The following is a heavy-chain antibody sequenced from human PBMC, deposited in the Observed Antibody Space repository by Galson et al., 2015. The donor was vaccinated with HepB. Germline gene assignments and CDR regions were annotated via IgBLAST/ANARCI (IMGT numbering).Heavy chain of an antibody. CDR2: INWNGGST. V-gene: IGHV3-20*01. CDR3: ARVQCSSGAFDS. D-gene: IGHD6-6*01. CDR1: GFTFDDYG. Sequence: SLRLSCAASGFTFDDYGMSWVRQAPGKGLEWVSGINWNGGSTGYADSVKGRFTISRDNAKNSLYLQMNSLRAEDTALYHCARVQCSSGAFDSWGRGTMVTVSS. J-gene: IGHJ3*02.